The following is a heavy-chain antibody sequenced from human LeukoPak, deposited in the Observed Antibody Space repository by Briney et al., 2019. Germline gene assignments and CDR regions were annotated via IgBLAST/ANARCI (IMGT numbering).Heavy chain of an antibody. Sequence: SGGSLRLSCAASGFTFSSYSMHWVRQAPGKGLEWVAVIWYDGSNKYYADSVKGRFTISRDNSKNTLYLQMNSLRAEDTAVYYCASTHCSGGSCYPYYFDYWGQGTLVTVSS. V-gene: IGHV3-33*01. J-gene: IGHJ4*02. CDR2: IWYDGSNK. D-gene: IGHD2-15*01. CDR3: ASTHCSGGSCYPYYFDY. CDR1: GFTFSSYS.